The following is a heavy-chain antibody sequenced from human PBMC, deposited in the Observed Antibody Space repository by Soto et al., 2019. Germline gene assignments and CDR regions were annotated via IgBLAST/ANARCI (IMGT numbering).Heavy chain of an antibody. D-gene: IGHD1-26*01. CDR1: GFTFSDYY. CDR3: ARDEAGGSYQGWGYYYYGMDV. J-gene: IGHJ6*02. Sequence: QVQLVESGGGLVKPGGSLRLSCAASGFTFSDYYMSWIRQAPGKGLEWVSYISSSGSTIYYADSVKGRFTISRDNAKNSLYLQMNSLRAEDTAVYYCARDEAGGSYQGWGYYYYGMDVWGQGTTVTVFS. CDR2: ISSSGSTI. V-gene: IGHV3-11*01.